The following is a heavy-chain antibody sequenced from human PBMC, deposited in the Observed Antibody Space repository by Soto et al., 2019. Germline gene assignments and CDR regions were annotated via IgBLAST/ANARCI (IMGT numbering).Heavy chain of an antibody. V-gene: IGHV3-64*01. CDR2: ISSNGVGR. CDR3: ARRARPDFYYMDV. Sequence: EVQLAESGGGLAQPGGSLRLSCAASGFTFSGYAMDWVRQAPGKGLEYVSGISSNGVGRYYANSVQGRFTISRDNSKNTVYLQMGSLRPKDMAVYYCARRARPDFYYMDVWGKGTTVTVSS. D-gene: IGHD6-6*01. CDR1: GFTFSGYA. J-gene: IGHJ6*03.